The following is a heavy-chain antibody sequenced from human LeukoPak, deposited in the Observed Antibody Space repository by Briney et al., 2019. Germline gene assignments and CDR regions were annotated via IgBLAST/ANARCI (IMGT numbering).Heavy chain of an antibody. CDR3: AAITIVRGLINHFDY. CDR2: IYTSGGT. Sequence: PSQTLSLTCAVSGASITTDTYFWTWIRQPAGKGLEWIGRIYTSGGTNYNPSLKSRVTISVDTSKNQFSLRLRSVTAADTAVYYCAAITIVRGLINHFDYWGQGTLVTVSS. CDR1: GASITTDTYF. J-gene: IGHJ4*02. D-gene: IGHD3-10*01. V-gene: IGHV4-61*02.